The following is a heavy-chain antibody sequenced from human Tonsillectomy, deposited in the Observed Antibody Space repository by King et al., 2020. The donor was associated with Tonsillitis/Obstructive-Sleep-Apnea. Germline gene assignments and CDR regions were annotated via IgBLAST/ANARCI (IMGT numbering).Heavy chain of an antibody. V-gene: IGHV3-23*04. Sequence: EVQLVESGGGLVQPGGSLRLSCAASGFTFSSYAMSWVRQATGKGLEWVSAMSGSGGSTYCADSVKGRFTISRDNYKNTLYLQMNSLRAEDRAVYYCAKEDSDWCGAFDIWGQGTMVTVSS. J-gene: IGHJ3*02. D-gene: IGHD3/OR15-3a*01. CDR1: GFTFSSYA. CDR2: MSGSGGST. CDR3: AKEDSDWCGAFDI.